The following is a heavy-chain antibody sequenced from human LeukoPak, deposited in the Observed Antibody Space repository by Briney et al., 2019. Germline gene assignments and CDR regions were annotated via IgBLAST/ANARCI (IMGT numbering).Heavy chain of an antibody. CDR2: IRYDGSNK. J-gene: IGHJ6*02. CDR1: GFTFSSYG. CDR3: ARYSPYYYYGMDV. V-gene: IGHV3-30*02. D-gene: IGHD2-15*01. Sequence: GGSLRLSCAAPGFTFSSYGMHWVRQAPGKGLESVAFIRYDGSNKYYADSVKGRFTISRDNSKNTLYLQMNSLRAEDTAVYYCARYSPYYYYGMDVWGQGTTVTVSS.